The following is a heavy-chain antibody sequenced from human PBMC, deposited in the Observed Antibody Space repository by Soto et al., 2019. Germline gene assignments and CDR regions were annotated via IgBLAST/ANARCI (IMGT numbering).Heavy chain of an antibody. CDR2: IYYSGST. Sequence: PSETLSLTCTVSGGSISSGGYYWSWIRQHPGKGLEWIGYIYYSGSTYYNPSLKSRVTISVDTSKNQFSLKLSSVTAADTAVYYCARDGYYYDSSGRNDAFDIWGQGTMVTVSS. J-gene: IGHJ3*02. V-gene: IGHV4-31*03. D-gene: IGHD3-22*01. CDR3: ARDGYYYDSSGRNDAFDI. CDR1: GGSISSGGYY.